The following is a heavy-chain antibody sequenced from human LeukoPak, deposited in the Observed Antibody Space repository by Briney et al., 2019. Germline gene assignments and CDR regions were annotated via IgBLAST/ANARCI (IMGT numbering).Heavy chain of an antibody. CDR2: ISSSGSTI. V-gene: IGHV3-11*04. CDR3: ARDHSSGFSIPGN. Sequence: PGGSLRLSCAASGFTFSDYYMSWIRQAPGKGLEWVSYISSSGSTIYYADSGKGRFTISRDNAKNSLYLQLNSLRAEDTAVYYGARDHSSGFSIPGNWGQGTLVIVSS. J-gene: IGHJ4*02. D-gene: IGHD6-19*01. CDR1: GFTFSDYY.